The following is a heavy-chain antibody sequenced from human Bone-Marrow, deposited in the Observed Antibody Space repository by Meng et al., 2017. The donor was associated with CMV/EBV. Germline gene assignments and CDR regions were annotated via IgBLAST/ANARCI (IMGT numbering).Heavy chain of an antibody. CDR1: GVTFSSDW. Sequence: CAASGVTFSSDWMHWVRQAPGKGLVWVSRINSDGSSTNYADSVKGRFTISRDNAKNTLYLQMNSLRAEDTAVYYCARDVSSGWSLGYWGQGTLVTVSS. J-gene: IGHJ4*02. V-gene: IGHV3-74*01. D-gene: IGHD6-19*01. CDR2: INSDGSST. CDR3: ARDVSSGWSLGY.